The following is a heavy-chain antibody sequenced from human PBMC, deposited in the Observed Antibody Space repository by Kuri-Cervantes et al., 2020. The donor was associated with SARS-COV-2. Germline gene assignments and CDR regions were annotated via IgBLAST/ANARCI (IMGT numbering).Heavy chain of an antibody. CDR1: GDSISSTY. Sequence: ESLKISCDVSGDSISSTYWSWIRQPPGRGLEWIGFVHYSGTTSYSPSLKSRVTISADTSKNQFSLNLSSVTAADTAVYYCARGIAVAGAKYFDYWGQGTLVTVSS. CDR3: ARGIAVAGAKYFDY. D-gene: IGHD6-19*01. J-gene: IGHJ4*02. CDR2: VHYSGTT. V-gene: IGHV4-59*08.